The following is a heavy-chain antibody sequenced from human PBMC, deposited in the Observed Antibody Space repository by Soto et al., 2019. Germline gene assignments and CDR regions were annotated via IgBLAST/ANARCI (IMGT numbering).Heavy chain of an antibody. CDR1: GFTFNLYA. J-gene: IGHJ4*02. V-gene: IGHV3-64*04. D-gene: IGHD1-26*01. Sequence: GSLRLSCSASGFTFNLYAMHWVRQAPGKGLEYVSAIIKNGGSTYYADSVKGRFTISRDNSKNTLYLQMNSLRPDDTAVYYCARVWKVGAAGDYWGPRTQVTVSS. CDR3: ARVWKVGAAGDY. CDR2: IIKNGGST.